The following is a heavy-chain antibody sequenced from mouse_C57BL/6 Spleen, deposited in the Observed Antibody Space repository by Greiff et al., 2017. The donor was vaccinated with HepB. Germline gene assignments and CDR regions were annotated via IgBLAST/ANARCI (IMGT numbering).Heavy chain of an antibody. CDR2: ISSGGSYT. CDR3: ARQDGGAAQATSIWAY. V-gene: IGHV5-6*01. J-gene: IGHJ3*01. D-gene: IGHD3-2*02. CDR1: GFTFSSYG. Sequence: EVMLVESGGDLVKPGGSLKLSCAASGFTFSSYGMSWVRQTPDKRLEWVATISSGGSYTYYPDSVKGRFTISRDNAKNTLYLQMSSLKSEDTAMYYCARQDGGAAQATSIWAYWGQGTLVTVSA.